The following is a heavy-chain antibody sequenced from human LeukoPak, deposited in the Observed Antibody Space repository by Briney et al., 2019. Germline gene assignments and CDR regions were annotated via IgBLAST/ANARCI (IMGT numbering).Heavy chain of an antibody. V-gene: IGHV1-8*01. CDR2: MNPNSGNT. D-gene: IGHD6-19*01. CDR1: GYTFTSYD. CDR3: ARSAGVAGIFFYYYYMDV. J-gene: IGHJ6*03. Sequence: ASVKVPCKASGYTFTSYDINWVRQATGQGLEWMGWMNPNSGNTSYAQKFQGRVTMTRNTSISTAYMELSSLRSEDTAVYYCARSAGVAGIFFYYYYMDVWGKGTTVTVSS.